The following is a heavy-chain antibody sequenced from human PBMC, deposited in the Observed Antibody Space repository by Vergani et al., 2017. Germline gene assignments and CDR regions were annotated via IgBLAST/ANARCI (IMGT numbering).Heavy chain of an antibody. CDR3: ARGIWSD. CDR2: IDPNSVDT. CDR1: GFTFTSYH. D-gene: IGHD2-15*01. V-gene: IGHV1-2*06. J-gene: IGHJ4*02. Sequence: QVQLVQSGAEVKKPGASVRVSCKASGFTFTSYHIHWVRQAPGQGLDWLGRIDPNSVDTRYSQRFQDRVTITRDTSINTAYMEMTRLRSDDTAVYYCARGIWSDWGQGTLVTVSS.